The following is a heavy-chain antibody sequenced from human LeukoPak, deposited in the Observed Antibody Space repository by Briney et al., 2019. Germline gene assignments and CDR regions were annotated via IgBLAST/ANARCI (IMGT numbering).Heavy chain of an antibody. J-gene: IGHJ4*02. CDR3: AXEQSGTRGWYTVDY. D-gene: IGHD6-19*01. CDR2: IRPDGDRT. Sequence: GGSLRLSCAASGFTFSTYAITWVRQGPGKGLEWVSAIRPDGDRTYYANSVRGRFTISRDNSKDTVYLQINGLRVEDTAVHYCAXEQSGTRGWYTVDYWGQGTLVTVSS. V-gene: IGHV3-23*01. CDR1: GFTFSTYA.